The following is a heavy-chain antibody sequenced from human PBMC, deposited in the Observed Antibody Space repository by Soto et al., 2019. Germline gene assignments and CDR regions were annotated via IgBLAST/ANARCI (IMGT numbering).Heavy chain of an antibody. D-gene: IGHD3-22*01. CDR3: ARSYYESIVPPPVELQL. CDR1: GGSIGTYY. J-gene: IGHJ1*01. Sequence: SETLSLTCTVSGGSIGTYYWNWIRQSPGKGLEWIGYIRHSGPTKYNPSLRSRVTLSVDTSKNQFSVKLSSVTAADSAIYYCARSYYESIVPPPVELQLWGRGTLVTVS. V-gene: IGHV4-59*01. CDR2: IRHSGPT.